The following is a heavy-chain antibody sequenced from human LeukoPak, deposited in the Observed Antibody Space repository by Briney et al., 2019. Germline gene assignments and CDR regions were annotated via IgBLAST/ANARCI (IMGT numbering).Heavy chain of an antibody. CDR2: MNPNSGNT. CDR3: ARGGQYSSGWTPIWDYYYYGVDV. D-gene: IGHD6-19*01. J-gene: IGHJ6*02. Sequence: ASVKVSCKASGYTFTSYDIDWVRQATGQGLEWMGWMNPNSGNTGYAQKFQGRVTMTRNTSISTAYMELSSLRSEDTAVYYCARGGQYSSGWTPIWDYYYYGVDVWGQGTTVTVSS. V-gene: IGHV1-8*01. CDR1: GYTFTSYD.